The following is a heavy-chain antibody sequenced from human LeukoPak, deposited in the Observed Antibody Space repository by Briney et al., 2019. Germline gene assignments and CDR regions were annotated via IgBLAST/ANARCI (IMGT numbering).Heavy chain of an antibody. J-gene: IGHJ4*02. D-gene: IGHD3-9*01. V-gene: IGHV3-30-3*01. CDR2: ISYDGSNK. Sequence: PGGALRLSCAASGFTFSSYAMHWVRQAPGKGLEGVAVISYDGSNKYYADCVKGRFTISRDNSKNTLYLQMNSLRAEDTAVYYCAREDSYYDILTGPDYWGQGTLVTVSS. CDR1: GFTFSSYA. CDR3: AREDSYYDILTGPDY.